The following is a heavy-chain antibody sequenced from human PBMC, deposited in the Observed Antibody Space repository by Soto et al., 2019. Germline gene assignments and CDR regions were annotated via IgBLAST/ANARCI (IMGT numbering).Heavy chain of an antibody. V-gene: IGHV1-69*13. CDR3: AREPGVAGYLYGMDV. CDR2: IIPIFGTA. Sequence: ASVKVSCEACGGTFSSYTITWVRQAPGQGLEWMGGIIPIFGTANYAQKFQGRVTITADESTSTAYMELSSLRSEDTAVYYCAREPGVAGYLYGMDVWGQGTTVTVSS. D-gene: IGHD6-19*01. CDR1: GGTFSSYT. J-gene: IGHJ6*02.